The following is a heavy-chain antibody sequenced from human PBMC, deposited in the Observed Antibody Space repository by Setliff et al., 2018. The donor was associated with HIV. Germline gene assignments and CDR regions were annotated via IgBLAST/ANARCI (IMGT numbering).Heavy chain of an antibody. CDR1: GDSVNDRSYF. J-gene: IGHJ5*02. Sequence: SETLSLTCTVSGDSVNDRSYFWGWIRQPPGKGLEWIGTFYYNGDAGYNPSLKSRVTISVGTSKNQFSLNLKSVTAAKTAVYFCVRHHDPDFSGDPDWFDPWGQGILVTVSS. CDR3: VRHHDPDFSGDPDWFDP. D-gene: IGHD2-15*01. V-gene: IGHV4-39*01. CDR2: FYYNGDA.